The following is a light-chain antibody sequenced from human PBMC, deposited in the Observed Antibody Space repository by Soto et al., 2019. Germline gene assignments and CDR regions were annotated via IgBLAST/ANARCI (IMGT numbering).Light chain of an antibody. CDR1: QGISSY. Sequence: AIRMTQSPSSFSASTGDRVTITSRASQGISSYLAWYQQKPGKAPKLLIYAASTLQSGVPSRFSGSGSGTDFTLTISCLQSEDFATYYCQQYYSYPRTFGQGTKVDIK. V-gene: IGKV1-8*01. CDR2: AAS. CDR3: QQYYSYPRT. J-gene: IGKJ1*01.